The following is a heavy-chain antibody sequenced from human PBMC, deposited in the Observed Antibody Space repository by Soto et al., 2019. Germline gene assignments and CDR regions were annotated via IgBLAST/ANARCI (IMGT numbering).Heavy chain of an antibody. J-gene: IGHJ6*02. CDR1: GYSFTSYD. CDR3: ARSPSRGVWSGYCETGYCDGMDV. V-gene: IGHV1-8*01. Sequence: QVQLVQSGAEVKKPGASVKVSCKASGYSFTSYDINWVRQATGQGLEWMGRMNLNSGNIGYAQKFQGRATMTRNTSISTAYMELSRLRSEQTAVYYCARSPSRGVWSGYCETGYCDGMDVWGQGTTVTVSS. CDR2: MNLNSGNI. D-gene: IGHD3-3*01.